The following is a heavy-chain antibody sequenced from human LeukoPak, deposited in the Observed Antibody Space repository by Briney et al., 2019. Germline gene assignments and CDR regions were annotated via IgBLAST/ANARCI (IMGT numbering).Heavy chain of an antibody. CDR2: ISYSGTT. J-gene: IGHJ4*02. V-gene: IGHV4-59*01. CDR1: GGSISSYY. Sequence: SETLSLTCTVSGGSISSYYWNLIRQPPGKGLEWIGYISYSGTTNYNPSLKSRVTISADTSKNQSSLKLSSVTAADTAVYYCARSSGATTSKAYFDYWGQGTLVTVSS. CDR3: ARSSGATTSKAYFDY. D-gene: IGHD3-10*01.